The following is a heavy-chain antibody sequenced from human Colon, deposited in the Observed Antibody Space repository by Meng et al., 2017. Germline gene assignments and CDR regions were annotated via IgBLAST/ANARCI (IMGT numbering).Heavy chain of an antibody. CDR3: ATCDSTGYYSIY. D-gene: IGHD3-22*01. CDR1: GFTFSTYG. Sequence: GESLKISCAASGFTFSTYGMNWVRQAPGRGLEWVSSISSSSSYIYYADSVKGRFTISRDNAKNSLYLQMNSLRAEDAAVYYCATCDSTGYYSIYWGQGTLVTVSS. V-gene: IGHV3-21*01. J-gene: IGHJ4*02. CDR2: ISSSSSYI.